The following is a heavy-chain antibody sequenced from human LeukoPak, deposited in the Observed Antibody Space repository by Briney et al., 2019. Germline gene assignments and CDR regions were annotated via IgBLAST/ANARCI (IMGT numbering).Heavy chain of an antibody. V-gene: IGHV3-30*04. Sequence: PGGSLRLSCAASGFTFSSYAMHWVRQAPGKGLEWVAVISYDGSNKYYADSVKGRFTISRDNSKNTLYLQMNSLRAEDTAVYYCARSGGSSSLYYYYYMDVWGKGTTVTVSS. J-gene: IGHJ6*03. D-gene: IGHD6-13*01. CDR2: ISYDGSNK. CDR1: GFTFSSYA. CDR3: ARSGGSSSLYYYYYMDV.